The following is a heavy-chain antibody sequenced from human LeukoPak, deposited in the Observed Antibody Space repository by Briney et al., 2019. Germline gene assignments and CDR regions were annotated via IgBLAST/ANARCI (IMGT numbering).Heavy chain of an antibody. V-gene: IGHV4-4*07. J-gene: IGHJ3*02. Sequence: SETLSLSCTVSGGSMSSYYWSWIRQPAGKGLEWIGRVYTSGNTNYNPSLKSRVTMSVDTSKNQFSLKLTSVTAADTAVYYCARGLSHSKDIWGQGTMVTVSS. CDR1: GGSMSSYY. CDR2: VYTSGNT. CDR3: ARGLSHSKDI.